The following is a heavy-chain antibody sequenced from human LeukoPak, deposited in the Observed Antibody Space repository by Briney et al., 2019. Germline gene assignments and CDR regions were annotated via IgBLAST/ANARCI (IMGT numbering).Heavy chain of an antibody. CDR1: GGSFSGYY. D-gene: IGHD5-18*01. Sequence: SETLSLTCAVYGGSFSGYYWNWIRQPPGKGLEWIGEINHFGSTKYNPSLKSRVTISGDTSKKQFSLKVGSVTAADTAVYYCARGYRAHQTFYSSHYFDYWGQGTLVTVSS. V-gene: IGHV4-34*01. CDR3: ARGYRAHQTFYSSHYFDY. J-gene: IGHJ4*02. CDR2: INHFGST.